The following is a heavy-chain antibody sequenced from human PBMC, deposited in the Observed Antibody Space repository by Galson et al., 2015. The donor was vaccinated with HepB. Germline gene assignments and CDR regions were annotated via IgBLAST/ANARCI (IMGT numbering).Heavy chain of an antibody. CDR1: GGSFSTYH. D-gene: IGHD3-22*01. V-gene: IGHV4-59*01. CDR2: VYYTGST. CDR3: AGGLYYDTTGFPY. J-gene: IGHJ4*02. Sequence: QVQLQESGPGLVKPSETLSLTCGVFGGSFSTYHWTWIRQPPGKPLEWIGSVYYTGSTYYNPSLTGRVTFSLDTSKNELSLKLTSVTAADTAQYSCAGGLYYDTTGFPYWGQGVLVTVSS.